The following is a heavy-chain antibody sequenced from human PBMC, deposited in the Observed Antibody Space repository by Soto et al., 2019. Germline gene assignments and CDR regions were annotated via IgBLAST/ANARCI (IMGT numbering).Heavy chain of an antibody. Sequence: SLKLSCEVSGYSFTSYWIGCVPQMPGKGLEWMGIIYPGDSDTRYSPSFQGQVTISADKSISTAYLQWSSLKASDTAMYYCARRDSSGYIYWGQGTLVTVSS. CDR3: ARRDSSGYIY. CDR1: GYSFTSYW. D-gene: IGHD3-22*01. J-gene: IGHJ4*02. CDR2: IYPGDSDT. V-gene: IGHV5-51*01.